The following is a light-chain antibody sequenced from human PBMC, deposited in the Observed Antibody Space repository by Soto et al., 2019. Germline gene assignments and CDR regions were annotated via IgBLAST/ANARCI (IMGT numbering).Light chain of an antibody. CDR2: YDS. J-gene: IGLJ2*01. V-gene: IGLV3-21*04. CDR1: NIGSKS. Sequence: SYELTQPPSVSVAPGKTARITCGGNNIGSKSVHWYQQKPGQAPVLVIYYDSDRPSGIPERFSGSNSGNTATLAISRVEAGDEADYYCRVWDSSSDRLVFGGGTKLTVL. CDR3: RVWDSSSDRLV.